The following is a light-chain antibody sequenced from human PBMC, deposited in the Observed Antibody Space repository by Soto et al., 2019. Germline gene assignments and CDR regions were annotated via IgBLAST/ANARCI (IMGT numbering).Light chain of an antibody. CDR3: QQYDSYPT. CDR2: DAS. Sequence: DIQMTQSPSTLSASVGDRVTITCRASQSISRWSAWYQQKPGKAPKLLIYDASSLESGVPSRFSGSGSGTEFTLTISSLQPDDFATYYCQQYDSYPTFGQGTKLEIK. CDR1: QSISRW. J-gene: IGKJ2*01. V-gene: IGKV1-5*01.